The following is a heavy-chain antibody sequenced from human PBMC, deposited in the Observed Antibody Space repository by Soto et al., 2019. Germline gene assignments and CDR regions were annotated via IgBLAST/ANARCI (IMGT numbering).Heavy chain of an antibody. D-gene: IGHD3-10*01. CDR3: AKDLVRGSPVGSADH. CDR2: IHISYDGGDQ. CDR1: GFSFGSYG. J-gene: IGHJ4*02. V-gene: IGHV3-30*18. Sequence: QVQLVESGGGVVQPGRSLRLSCAASGFSFGSYGMHWVRQAPGKGLEWVALIHISYDGGDQYYVDSVKGRFTISRDDSKNTLYLHMNSLRSEDTAVYYCAKDLVRGSPVGSADHWGQGTLVTVSS.